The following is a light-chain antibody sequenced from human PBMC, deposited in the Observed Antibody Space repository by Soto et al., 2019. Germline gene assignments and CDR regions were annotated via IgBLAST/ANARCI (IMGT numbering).Light chain of an antibody. CDR2: AAS. CDR1: RDIDNS. CDR3: QKYNKAPWI. V-gene: IGKV1-27*01. J-gene: IGKJ1*01. Sequence: DLQVTQSPPSLSASVGDRVTITCRASRDIDNSLAWYQQVPGKAPKLLIYAASTLQSGVPSRFRGSGSGTAFILTITSLQPEDFATYYCQKYNKAPWIFGQGTKVEV.